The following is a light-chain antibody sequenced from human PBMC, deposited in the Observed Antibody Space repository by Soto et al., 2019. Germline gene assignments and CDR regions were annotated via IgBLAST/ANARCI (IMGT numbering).Light chain of an antibody. CDR3: QLLS. CDR1: QTISSGF. V-gene: IGKV3-20*01. Sequence: EIVLTQSPGTLSLSPGERATLSCRASQTISSGFLAWYQQKPGQAPRLLIYGASSRATGIPDRFSVSGSGTDFTLTISRLETEDSAVYYCQLLSFGGGTKVEIK. J-gene: IGKJ4*01. CDR2: GAS.